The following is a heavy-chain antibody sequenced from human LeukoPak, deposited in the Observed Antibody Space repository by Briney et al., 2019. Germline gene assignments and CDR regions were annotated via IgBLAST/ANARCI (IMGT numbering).Heavy chain of an antibody. CDR2: IIPIFGTA. CDR1: EGTFSSYA. Sequence: SVKVSCKASEGTFSSYAISWVRQAPGQGLEWMGGIIPIFGTANYAQKFQGRVTITTDESTSTAYMELSSLRSEDTAVYYCARAASTGTFDYYYYYMDVWGKGTTVTVSS. J-gene: IGHJ6*03. CDR3: ARAASTGTFDYYYYYMDV. V-gene: IGHV1-69*05. D-gene: IGHD1-1*01.